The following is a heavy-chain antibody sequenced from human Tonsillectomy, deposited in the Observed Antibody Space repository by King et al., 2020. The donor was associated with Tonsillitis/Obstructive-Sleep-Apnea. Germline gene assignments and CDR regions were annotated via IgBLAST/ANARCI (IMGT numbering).Heavy chain of an antibody. D-gene: IGHD3-22*01. J-gene: IGHJ4*02. CDR1: GDSVSSGSYY. V-gene: IGHV4-61*01. CDR2: IYYSGSN. CDR3: AREGTCTYYYDSSGYYSNCFFDY. Sequence: QLQESGPGLVKPSETLSLTCTVSGDSVSSGSYYWSWIRQPPGKGLEWIGYIYYSGSNNYNPSLKSRVTISVDTSKNQFSLKLSSVTAADTAVYYCAREGTCTYYYDSSGYYSNCFFDYWGQGTLVTVSS.